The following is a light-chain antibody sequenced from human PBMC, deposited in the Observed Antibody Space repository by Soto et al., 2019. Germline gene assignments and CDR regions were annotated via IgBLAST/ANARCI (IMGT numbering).Light chain of an antibody. J-gene: IGLJ1*01. CDR1: SSDVGGYNY. Sequence: QSALTQPASVSGSPGQSITISCTGTSSDVGGYNYVSWYQQHPGKAPKLMIYDVSNRPSGVSNRFSGSKSGNTASLTISGLQAEDEADYYCSSYTSSNNYVFGPGTKVTVL. CDR2: DVS. CDR3: SSYTSSNNYV. V-gene: IGLV2-14*01.